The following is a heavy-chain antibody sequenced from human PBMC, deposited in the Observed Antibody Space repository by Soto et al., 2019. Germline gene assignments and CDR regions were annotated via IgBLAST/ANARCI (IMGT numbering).Heavy chain of an antibody. Sequence: SETMSLTCTVSGGSLSSYDWSWIRQPTGKGLEWIGYIYYSGSTNYNPSLKSRVTISVDTSKNQFSLKLSSVTAADTAVYYCARDKREYSYGYDYYYYYGMDVWGQGTTVTVSS. V-gene: IGHV4-59*01. CDR1: GGSLSSYD. D-gene: IGHD5-18*01. J-gene: IGHJ6*02. CDR3: ARDKREYSYGYDYYYYYGMDV. CDR2: IYYSGST.